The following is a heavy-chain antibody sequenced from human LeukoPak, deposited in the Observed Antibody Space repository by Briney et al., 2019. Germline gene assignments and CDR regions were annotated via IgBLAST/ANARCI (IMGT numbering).Heavy chain of an antibody. D-gene: IGHD2-15*01. CDR3: AKDEYCSGGSRSDY. CDR2: ISYDGSNK. V-gene: IGHV3-30*18. CDR1: GFTFSSYG. J-gene: IGHJ4*02. Sequence: GRSLRLSCAASGFTFSSYGMHWVRQAPGKGLEWVAVISYDGSNKYYADSVKGRFTISRDNSKNTLYLQMNSLRAEDTAVYYCAKDEYCSGGSRSDYWGQGTLVTVSS.